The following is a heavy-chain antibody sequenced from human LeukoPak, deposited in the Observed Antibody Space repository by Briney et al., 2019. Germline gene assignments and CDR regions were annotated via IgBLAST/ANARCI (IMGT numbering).Heavy chain of an antibody. CDR1: GGSISSSSYY. J-gene: IGHJ4*02. CDR2: IYYSGST. D-gene: IGHD5-18*01. V-gene: IGHV4-39*07. Sequence: PSETLSLTCTVSGGSISSSSYYWGWIRQPPGKGMEWIGSIYYSGSTYYNPSLKSRVTISVDTSKNQFSLKLSSVTAADTAVYYCARGGRSYGHFDYWGQGTLVTVSS. CDR3: ARGGRSYGHFDY.